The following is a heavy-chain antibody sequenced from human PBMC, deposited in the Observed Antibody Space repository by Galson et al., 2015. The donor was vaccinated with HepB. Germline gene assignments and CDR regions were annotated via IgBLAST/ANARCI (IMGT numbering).Heavy chain of an antibody. CDR2: ISYDGSNK. Sequence: SLRLSCAASGFTFSSYAMHWVRRAPGKGLEWVAVISYDGSNKYYADSVKGRFTISRDNSKNTLYLQMNSLRAEDTAVYYCARPGYSYGYSPFDYWGQGTLVTVSS. CDR1: GFTFSSYA. D-gene: IGHD5-18*01. CDR3: ARPGYSYGYSPFDY. J-gene: IGHJ4*02. V-gene: IGHV3-30-3*01.